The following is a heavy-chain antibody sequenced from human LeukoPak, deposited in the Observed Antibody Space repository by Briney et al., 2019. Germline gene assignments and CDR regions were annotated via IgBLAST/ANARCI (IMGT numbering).Heavy chain of an antibody. CDR3: ARERIYALDI. Sequence: SQTLSLTCTVSGGSISRGGYHWSWIRQHPGKGLEWIGYIYYSGSTYYNPSLKSRVTISVDTSKNQFSLKLSSVTAADTAVYYCARERIYALDIWGQGTIVTVSS. D-gene: IGHD1-14*01. V-gene: IGHV4-31*03. J-gene: IGHJ3*02. CDR2: IYYSGST. CDR1: GGSISRGGYH.